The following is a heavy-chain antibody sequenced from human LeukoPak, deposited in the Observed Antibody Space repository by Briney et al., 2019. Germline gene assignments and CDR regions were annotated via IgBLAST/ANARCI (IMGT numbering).Heavy chain of an antibody. CDR1: GGTFSSYA. Sequence: ASVKVSCKASGGTFSSYAISWVRQAPGQGLEWMGRIIPILGIANYAQKLQGRVTITADKSTSTAYMELSSLRSEDTAVYYCARVGNEAGTTDYFDYWGQGTLVTVSS. V-gene: IGHV1-69*04. CDR3: ARVGNEAGTTDYFDY. D-gene: IGHD1-1*01. CDR2: IIPILGIA. J-gene: IGHJ4*02.